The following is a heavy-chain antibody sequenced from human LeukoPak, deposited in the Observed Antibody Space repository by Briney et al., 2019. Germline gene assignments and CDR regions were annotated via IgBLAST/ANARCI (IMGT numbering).Heavy chain of an antibody. CDR2: IWYDGSNK. Sequence: PGRSLRLSCAASGFTFGSYGMHWVRQAPGKGLEWVAVIWYDGSNKYYADSVKGRFTISRDNSKNTLYLQMSSLRAEDTAVYYCARESVEYTYLDYWGQGTLVTVSS. J-gene: IGHJ4*02. CDR3: ARESVEYTYLDY. D-gene: IGHD6-6*01. V-gene: IGHV3-33*01. CDR1: GFTFGSYG.